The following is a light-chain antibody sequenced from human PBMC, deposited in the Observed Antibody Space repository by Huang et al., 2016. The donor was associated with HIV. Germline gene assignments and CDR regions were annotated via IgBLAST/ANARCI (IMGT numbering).Light chain of an antibody. V-gene: IGKV4-1*01. CDR3: QQYYASPQT. CDR2: WAS. CDR1: QSLFSTSTNKDY. Sequence: DIVMAQSPGPLAVSLGERATLTCRSSQSLFSTSTNKDYLAWFQQKPGPPPKLILFWASTREVGVPDRFSGSGSGTHFTLTSGNLEADDAAIYYCQQYYASPQTFGHGTRV. J-gene: IGKJ1*01.